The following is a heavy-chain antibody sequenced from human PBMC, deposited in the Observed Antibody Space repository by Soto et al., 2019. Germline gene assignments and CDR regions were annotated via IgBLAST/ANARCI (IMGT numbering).Heavy chain of an antibody. J-gene: IGHJ4*02. CDR3: ATEMGATQGPFDN. CDR2: LSNTGRRT. CDR1: GFTFGANA. D-gene: IGHD1-26*01. Sequence: GWSLRLSCAASGFTFGANAMSWVRQAPGKGLEWVSGLSNTGRRTSYADSVKGRFNISRDNSENTVYLQMNSLRVEDTAVYYCATEMGATQGPFDNWGQGTLVTVSS. V-gene: IGHV3-23*01.